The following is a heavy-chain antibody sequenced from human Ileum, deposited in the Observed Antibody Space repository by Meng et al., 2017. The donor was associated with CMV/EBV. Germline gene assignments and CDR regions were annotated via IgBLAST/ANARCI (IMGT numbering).Heavy chain of an antibody. Sequence: VHLHEAGSGLVKPSRTRSLTCTFSGGAITSGNYYWSWIRQPPGRCLEWIGYIYYSGSPYYKPSLKSRVTISLDTSKNQFSLNLRSVTATDSAVYYCVRQVVAASFDYWGQGALVTVSS. V-gene: IGHV4-30-4*08. CDR2: IYYSGSP. D-gene: IGHD2-15*01. J-gene: IGHJ4*02. CDR3: VRQVVAASFDY. CDR1: GGAITSGNYY.